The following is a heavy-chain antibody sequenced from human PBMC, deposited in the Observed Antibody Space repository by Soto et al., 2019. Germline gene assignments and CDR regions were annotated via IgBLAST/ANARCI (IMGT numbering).Heavy chain of an antibody. CDR1: GFSFSTYD. Sequence: GGSLRLSCAASGFSFSTYDMDWVRQSPGKAPEWIAHISTTSFTIYYADSVKGRFTISRDNARNSLYLEMKSLRDEDTAVYYCARDRCFDGSCYSASDSWGQGILVTVSS. J-gene: IGHJ5*01. V-gene: IGHV3-48*02. CDR2: ISTTSFTI. D-gene: IGHD2-15*01. CDR3: ARDRCFDGSCYSASDS.